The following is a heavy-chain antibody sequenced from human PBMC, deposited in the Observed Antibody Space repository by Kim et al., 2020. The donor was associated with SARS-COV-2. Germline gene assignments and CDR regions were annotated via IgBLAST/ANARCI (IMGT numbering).Heavy chain of an antibody. CDR1: GGTFSTYA. D-gene: IGHD2-21*01. CDR3: AKGEYCDGDRSYGIHYHCAMDV. Sequence: SVKVSCKASGGTFSTYAISWVRQAPGQGLEWMGGIIPMFATANYPQKFRGRVTITADESTSTTYMEMGSLRPEDTAVYYCAKGEYCDGDRSYGIHYHCAMDVWGQGTTVTVSS. V-gene: IGHV1-69*13. J-gene: IGHJ6*02. CDR2: IIPMFATA.